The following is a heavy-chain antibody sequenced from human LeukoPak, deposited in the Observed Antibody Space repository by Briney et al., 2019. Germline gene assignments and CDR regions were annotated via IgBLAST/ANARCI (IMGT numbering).Heavy chain of an antibody. CDR3: ARSGYSGYDIVDY. J-gene: IGHJ4*02. V-gene: IGHV1-3*01. CDR2: INAGNGNT. Sequence: ASVKVSCKASGYTFTSYAMHWVRQAPGQRLEWMGWINAGNGNTKYSQKFQGRVTITGDTSASTAYMELSSLRSEDTAVYYCARSGYSGYDIVDYWGQGTLVTVSS. CDR1: GYTFTSYA. D-gene: IGHD5-12*01.